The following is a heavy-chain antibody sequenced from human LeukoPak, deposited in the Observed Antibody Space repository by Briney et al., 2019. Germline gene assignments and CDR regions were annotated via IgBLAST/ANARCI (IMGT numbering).Heavy chain of an antibody. D-gene: IGHD2-2*01. CDR2: ISWNSGNI. V-gene: IGHV3-9*01. Sequence: PGKSLRLSCAGSGFTFDDYAMHWVRQAPGKGLEWVSGISWNSGNIGYADSVKGRFIVSRDNAKNSLYLQMNSLRAEDAAVYYCAKGKWCSKTNCFFDYWGQGTLITVSS. CDR3: AKGKWCSKTNCFFDY. CDR1: GFTFDDYA. J-gene: IGHJ4*02.